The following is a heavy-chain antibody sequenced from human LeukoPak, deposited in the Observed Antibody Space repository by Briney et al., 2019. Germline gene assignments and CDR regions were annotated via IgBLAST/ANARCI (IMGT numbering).Heavy chain of an antibody. V-gene: IGHV3-48*03. Sequence: GGSLRLSCAASGFTFSSYEMNWARQAPGKGLEWLSYIIGSGSTTQYADSVRDRFTISRDNDKNAVYLQMNSLRADDTAIYYCVRDRGGAYSGDNLFDPWGQGTLVTVSS. CDR1: GFTFSSYE. D-gene: IGHD2-21*01. CDR3: VRDRGGAYSGDNLFDP. J-gene: IGHJ5*02. CDR2: IIGSGSTT.